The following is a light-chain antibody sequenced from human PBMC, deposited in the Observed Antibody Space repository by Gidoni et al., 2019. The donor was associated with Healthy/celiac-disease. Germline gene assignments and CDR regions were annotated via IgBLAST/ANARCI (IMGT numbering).Light chain of an antibody. J-gene: IGKJ5*01. Sequence: DIQMTQSPTSLSASVGDRVTITCRASQRISSYLNWYQQTPGKAPKLLIYAASSLQSGVPSRFSGSGAGTEFTITISSLQPEDFATYYCQQSYSTPITFGQGTRLEIK. CDR1: QRISSY. V-gene: IGKV1-39*01. CDR3: QQSYSTPIT. CDR2: AAS.